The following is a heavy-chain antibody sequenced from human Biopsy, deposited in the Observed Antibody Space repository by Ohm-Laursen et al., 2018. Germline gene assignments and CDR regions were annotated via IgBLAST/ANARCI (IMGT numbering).Heavy chain of an antibody. J-gene: IGHJ4*02. V-gene: IGHV4-4*07. D-gene: IGHD1-7*01. CDR2: LYTSGDT. Sequence: SDTLSLTCTVSSGLISNYYWSWIRQPAGKGLEWIGRLYTSGDTNYNPSLKSRVSVSEDTSKNQFPLRLTSVTAADTAVYYCARGPKRLTGTSYFEDWGRGILVTVSS. CDR3: ARGPKRLTGTSYFED. CDR1: SGLISNYY.